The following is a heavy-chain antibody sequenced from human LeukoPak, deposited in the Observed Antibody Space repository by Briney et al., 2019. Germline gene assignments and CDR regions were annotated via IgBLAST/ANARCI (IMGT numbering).Heavy chain of an antibody. CDR3: ARFKRAGGWSYFDY. V-gene: IGHV4-59*01. J-gene: IGHJ4*02. CDR1: GGSISTYY. D-gene: IGHD6-19*01. Sequence: SETLSLTCTVSGGSISTYYWSWIRKPPGKGLEWIGHIYNSGSTNYSPSLKSRVTISVDTSKNQFSLKLSSVTAADTAVYYCARFKRAGGWSYFDYWGQGTLVTVSS. CDR2: IYNSGST.